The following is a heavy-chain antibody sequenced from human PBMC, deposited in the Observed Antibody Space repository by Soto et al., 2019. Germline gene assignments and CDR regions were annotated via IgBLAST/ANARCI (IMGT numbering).Heavy chain of an antibody. V-gene: IGHV3-21*01. J-gene: IGHJ2*01. CDR3: ARSDGVAGNWYFDV. D-gene: IGHD2-15*01. CDR2: INSASSYI. Sequence: EVHLVESGGGQVTPGGSLRLSCAASTISFSDYTINWVRQAPGKGLEWVSSINSASSYIYYADSVKGRFTISRDNGKKSLYLHMNGLRAEDTAVYFCARSDGVAGNWYFDVWGRGTLVTVSS. CDR1: TISFSDYT.